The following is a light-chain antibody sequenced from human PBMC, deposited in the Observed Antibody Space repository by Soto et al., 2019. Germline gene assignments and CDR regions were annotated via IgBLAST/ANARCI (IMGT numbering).Light chain of an antibody. J-gene: IGKJ1*01. CDR3: LQNFNFPWT. CDR1: QGITDD. CDR2: AAS. Sequence: AIQMTQSPSSLSASVGDRVTITCRASQGITDDLGWYQQKPGEAPKLLIYAASSLQSGVPSRFSGSGSGTDFTLTISSLQPEDFATYYCLQNFNFPWTFGQWTKVDIK. V-gene: IGKV1-6*01.